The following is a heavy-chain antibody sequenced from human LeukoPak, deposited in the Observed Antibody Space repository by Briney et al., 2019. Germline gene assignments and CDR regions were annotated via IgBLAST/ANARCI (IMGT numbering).Heavy chain of an antibody. CDR2: ISSSGSTI. Sequence: GGSLRLSCEASGFTFSRYWMNWVRQAPGKGLEWVSYISSSGSTIYYADSVKGRFTISRDNAKNSLYLQMNSLRAEDTAVYYCARSRSGGDYWGQGTLVTVSS. CDR1: GFTFSRYW. D-gene: IGHD2-15*01. J-gene: IGHJ4*02. V-gene: IGHV3-48*04. CDR3: ARSRSGGDY.